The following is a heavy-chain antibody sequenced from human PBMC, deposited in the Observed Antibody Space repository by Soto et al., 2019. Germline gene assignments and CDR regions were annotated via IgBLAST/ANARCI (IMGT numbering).Heavy chain of an antibody. CDR2: IYYSGST. J-gene: IGHJ6*02. CDR3: ARGVYDFWSGSPPPPVGYYYGMDV. Sequence: SETLYLTCTVSGGSISSGGYYWSWIRQHPGKGLEWIGYIYYSGSTYYNPSLKCRVTISVDTSKNQFSLRLSSVTAADTAVYYCARGVYDFWSGSPPPPVGYYYGMDVWGQGTTVTVSS. V-gene: IGHV4-31*03. CDR1: GGSISSGGYY. D-gene: IGHD3-3*01.